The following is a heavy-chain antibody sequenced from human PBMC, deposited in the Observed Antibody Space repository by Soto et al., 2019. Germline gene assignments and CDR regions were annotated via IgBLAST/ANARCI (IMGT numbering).Heavy chain of an antibody. Sequence: QVQLVESGGGVVQPGKSLRLSCAASGFIFSDYGIHWVRQAPGKGLAWVALIWYDGSKKYYADSVKGRFTVSRDNINSTLYLEMNSLRVEDSAVYYCAREGAVAGSQDFWGQGTLVTVSS. CDR2: IWYDGSKK. CDR3: AREGAVAGSQDF. D-gene: IGHD6-19*01. J-gene: IGHJ4*02. CDR1: GFIFSDYG. V-gene: IGHV3-33*01.